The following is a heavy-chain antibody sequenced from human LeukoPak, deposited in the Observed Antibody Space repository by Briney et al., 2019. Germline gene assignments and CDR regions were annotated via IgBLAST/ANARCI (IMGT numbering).Heavy chain of an antibody. J-gene: IGHJ5*02. Sequence: SQTLSLTCTVSGGSISSGDYYWSWIRQPPGKGLEWIGYIYYSGSTNYNPSLKSRVTISVDTSKNQFSLKLSFVTAADTAVYYCARGNIVVVPAANWFDPWGQGTLVTVSS. CDR2: IYYSGST. D-gene: IGHD2-2*01. CDR3: ARGNIVVVPAANWFDP. CDR1: GGSISSGDYY. V-gene: IGHV4-61*08.